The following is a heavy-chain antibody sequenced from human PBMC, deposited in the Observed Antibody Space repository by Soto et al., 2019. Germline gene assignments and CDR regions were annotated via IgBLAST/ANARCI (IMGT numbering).Heavy chain of an antibody. Sequence: QVQLVQSGAEVKKPGASVKVSCKASGYTFTSYAMHWVRQAPGQRLEWMGWINAGNGNTKYSQKFQGRVTITRDTSASTAYMELSSLRSEDTAVYYCAREGVQYCGGDGYVDYWGQGTLVTVSS. J-gene: IGHJ4*02. V-gene: IGHV1-3*01. CDR2: INAGNGNT. CDR1: GYTFTSYA. CDR3: AREGVQYCGGDGYVDY. D-gene: IGHD2-21*02.